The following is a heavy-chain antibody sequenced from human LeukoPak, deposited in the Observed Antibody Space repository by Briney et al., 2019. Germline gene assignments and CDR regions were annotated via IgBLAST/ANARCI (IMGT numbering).Heavy chain of an antibody. V-gene: IGHV1-46*01. D-gene: IGHD2-8*02. J-gene: IGHJ4*02. Sequence: ASVKVSCKASGYTFSNYYMHWVRQAPGQGLEWMGIINPTGTGTNYAQKFRGRVTLTRDTSTTTVYMELSSLRSEDSAVYYCAREESGGYFDYWGQGTLVTVSS. CDR1: GYTFSNYY. CDR3: AREESGGYFDY. CDR2: INPTGTGT.